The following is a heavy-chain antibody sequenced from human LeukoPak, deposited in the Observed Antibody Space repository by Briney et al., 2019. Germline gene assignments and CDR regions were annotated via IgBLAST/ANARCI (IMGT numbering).Heavy chain of an antibody. V-gene: IGHV4-59*01. CDR1: GGSISSYY. CDR2: IYYSGST. D-gene: IGHD3-10*01. Sequence: ETLSLTCTVSGGSISSYYWSWIRQPPGKGLEWIGYIYYSGSTNYNPSLKSRVTISVDTPKNQFSLKLSSVTAADTAVYYCARDRASNWFDPWGQGTLVTVSS. CDR3: ARDRASNWFDP. J-gene: IGHJ5*02.